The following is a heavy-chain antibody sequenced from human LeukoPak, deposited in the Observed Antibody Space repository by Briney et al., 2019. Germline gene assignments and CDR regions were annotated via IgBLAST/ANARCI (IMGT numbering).Heavy chain of an antibody. J-gene: IGHJ6*03. D-gene: IGHD3-16*01. CDR1: GGTFSSYA. Sequence: GASVKASCKASGGTFSSYAISWVRQAPGQGLEWMGGIIPIFGTANYAQKFQGRVTITTDESTSTAYMELSSLRSEDTAVYYCARLGEDPSDYYYYYMDVWGKGTTVTVSS. V-gene: IGHV1-69*05. CDR2: IIPIFGTA. CDR3: ARLGEDPSDYYYYYMDV.